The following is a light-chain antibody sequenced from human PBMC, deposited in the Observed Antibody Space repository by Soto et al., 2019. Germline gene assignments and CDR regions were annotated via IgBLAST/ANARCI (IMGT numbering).Light chain of an antibody. CDR3: SSYTSSGTVV. J-gene: IGLJ2*01. CDR2: DVT. CDR1: SSDVGGYNY. V-gene: IGLV2-14*01. Sequence: QSVLTQPASVSGSPGQSVTISCTGTSSDVGGYNYVCWYQQHPGKAPKLIIYDVTNRPSGVSDRFSGSKSGNTASLSISGLQAEDEADYYCSSYTSSGTVVFGGGTKLTVL.